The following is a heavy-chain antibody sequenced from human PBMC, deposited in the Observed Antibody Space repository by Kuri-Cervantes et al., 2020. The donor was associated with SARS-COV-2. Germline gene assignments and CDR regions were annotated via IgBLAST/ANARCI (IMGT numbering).Heavy chain of an antibody. Sequence: GESLKISFAASGFTFSSYAMSWVRQAPGKGLEWVSCIKGGSGTTYYAASVKGRFNVSRDNAKNTLYLLMSSLRVEDTAMYYCARDLGVAPDFWGQGTQVTVSS. V-gene: IGHV3-23*01. J-gene: IGHJ4*02. CDR2: IKGGSGTT. CDR3: ARDLGVAPDF. D-gene: IGHD3-16*01. CDR1: GFTFSSYA.